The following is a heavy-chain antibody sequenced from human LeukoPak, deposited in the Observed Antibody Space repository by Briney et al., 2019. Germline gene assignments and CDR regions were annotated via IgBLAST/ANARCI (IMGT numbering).Heavy chain of an antibody. D-gene: IGHD5-24*01. CDR2: IGTYDNVM. Sequence: PGGSLRLSCEGSGFTFRDYYMSWFRQAPGKGLEWVSWIGTYDNVMNYADSVKGRLLISRDNTVNSLYLQMNSLGADDTALYYCARWMSGSNWGFDHWGQGTLVTVSS. V-gene: IGHV3-11*01. J-gene: IGHJ4*02. CDR3: ARWMSGSNWGFDH. CDR1: GFTFRDYY.